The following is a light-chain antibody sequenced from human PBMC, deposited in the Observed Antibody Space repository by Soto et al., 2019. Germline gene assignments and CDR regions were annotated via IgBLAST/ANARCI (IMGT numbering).Light chain of an antibody. V-gene: IGKV3-20*01. CDR3: QQYGGSIT. CDR1: QSVSSNY. CDR2: GAS. J-gene: IGKJ5*01. Sequence: EVVLTQSPGTLSLSPGEGATLFCRASQSVSSNYLAWYQQKPGQAPRLLIYGASSRATGIPDRFSGSGSGTDFTLTISRLEPEDFAVYYCQQYGGSITFGQGTRLEIE.